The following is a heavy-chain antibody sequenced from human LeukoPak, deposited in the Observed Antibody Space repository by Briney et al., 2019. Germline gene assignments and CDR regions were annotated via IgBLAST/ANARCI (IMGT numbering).Heavy chain of an antibody. CDR3: ARIGWGGYYGMDV. V-gene: IGHV3-7*01. D-gene: IGHD3-10*01. CDR2: IKQDGSEK. Sequence: GGSLRLSCAASGLSFSDVWMTWVRHPPGKGLEWVANIKQDGSEKYYVDSVKGRFTISRDNAKNSLYLQMNSLRAEDTAVYYCARIGWGGYYGMDVWGQGTTVTVSS. J-gene: IGHJ6*02. CDR1: GLSFSDVW.